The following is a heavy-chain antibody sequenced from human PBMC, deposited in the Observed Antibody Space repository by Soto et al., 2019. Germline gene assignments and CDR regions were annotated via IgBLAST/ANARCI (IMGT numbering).Heavy chain of an antibody. Sequence: QVQLQESGPGLVKPSETLSLTCTVSGGSISSYYWSWIRQPPGKGLEWIGYIYYSGSTNYNPSLKSRVTISVDTSKNQFSLKLSSVTAADTAVYYGARLDSSGYYLRYGGQGTLVTVSS. CDR1: GGSISSYY. J-gene: IGHJ4*02. CDR3: ARLDSSGYYLRY. CDR2: IYYSGST. V-gene: IGHV4-59*08. D-gene: IGHD3-22*01.